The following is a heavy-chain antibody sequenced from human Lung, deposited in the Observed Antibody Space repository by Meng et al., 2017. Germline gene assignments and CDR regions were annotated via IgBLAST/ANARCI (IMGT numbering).Heavy chain of an antibody. Sequence: QVQLQESGPGLVKPSQTLSLTCTVSGGSIGSGDYYWSWIRQPPGKGLEWIGYIYYSGSTYYTPSLKSRVIISVDTSKNQFSLKLTSVTGADTAVYYCARVGGCSGGGCYHRLFDYWGQGTLVTVSS. CDR2: IYYSGST. CDR3: ARVGGCSGGGCYHRLFDY. J-gene: IGHJ4*02. D-gene: IGHD2-15*01. CDR1: GGSIGSGDYY. V-gene: IGHV4-30-4*01.